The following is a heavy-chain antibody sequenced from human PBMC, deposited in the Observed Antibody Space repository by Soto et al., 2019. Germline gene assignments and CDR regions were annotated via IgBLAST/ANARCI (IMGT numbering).Heavy chain of an antibody. V-gene: IGHV3-53*04. CDR2: IYSGGRT. CDR3: ARGCTSGWYCFDY. J-gene: IGHJ4*02. D-gene: IGHD6-19*01. Sequence: EVQLVESGGGLVQPGGSLRLSCAASGFTVSSNYMNWVRQAPGKGLEWVSVIYSGGRTYYAASVKGRFTISRHSSKNTVYLQMNSVRTEDTAVYYCARGCTSGWYCFDYWGLGTLVTVSS. CDR1: GFTVSSNY.